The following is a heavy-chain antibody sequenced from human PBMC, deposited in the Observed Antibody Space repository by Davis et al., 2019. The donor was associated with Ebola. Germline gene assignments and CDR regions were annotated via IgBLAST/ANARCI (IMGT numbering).Heavy chain of an antibody. D-gene: IGHD2-2*01. V-gene: IGHV1-69*13. CDR2: IIPIFGTA. CDR3: ASRVVPAATSFDP. J-gene: IGHJ5*02. CDR1: GYTFTSYG. Sequence: SVKVSCKASGYTFTSYGISWVRQAPGQGLEWMGGIIPIFGTANYAQKFQGRVTITADESTSTAYMELSSLRSEDTAVYYCASRVVPAATSFDPWGQGTLVTVSS.